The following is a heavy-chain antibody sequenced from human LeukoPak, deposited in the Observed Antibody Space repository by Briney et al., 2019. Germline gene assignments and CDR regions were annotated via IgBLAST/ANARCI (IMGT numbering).Heavy chain of an antibody. CDR1: GGSLNGYY. Sequence: SETLSLTCSVYGGSLNGYYWSWIRQPPGKGLEWIGEISHGGTTNYNPSLTSRVTMSLDTSKNQFSLKLNSATAADTAVYYCARVPLRFLEPFDYWGQGTLVTVSS. CDR3: ARVPLRFLEPFDY. D-gene: IGHD3-3*01. V-gene: IGHV4-34*01. CDR2: ISHGGTT. J-gene: IGHJ4*02.